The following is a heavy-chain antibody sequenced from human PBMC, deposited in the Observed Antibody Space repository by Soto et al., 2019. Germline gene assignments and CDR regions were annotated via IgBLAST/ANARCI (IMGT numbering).Heavy chain of an antibody. CDR1: GFTFSDHF. D-gene: IGHD3-22*01. Sequence: GGSLRLSCAASGFTFSDHFMDWVRQAPGKGLEWVGRTRNKANTYTTEYAASVKGRFTISRDDSKNSLYLQMNSLKTEDTAVYYCARESPYYYDSSGYYYHAFDLWGQGTMVTVSS. J-gene: IGHJ3*01. V-gene: IGHV3-72*01. CDR3: ARESPYYYDSSGYYYHAFDL. CDR2: TRNKANTYTT.